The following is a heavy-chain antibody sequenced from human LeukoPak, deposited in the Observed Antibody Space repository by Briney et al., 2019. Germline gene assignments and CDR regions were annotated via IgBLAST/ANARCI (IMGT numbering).Heavy chain of an antibody. V-gene: IGHV3-21*01. J-gene: IGHJ3*02. CDR3: ARDQKQWLADAFDI. CDR2: ISSSSSYI. CDR1: GFTFSSYS. Sequence: AGGSLRLSCAASGFTFSSYSMNWVRQAPGKGLEWVSSISSSSSYIYYADSVKGRFTISRDNAKNSLYLQMNSLRAEDTAVYYSARDQKQWLADAFDIWGQGTMVTVSS. D-gene: IGHD6-19*01.